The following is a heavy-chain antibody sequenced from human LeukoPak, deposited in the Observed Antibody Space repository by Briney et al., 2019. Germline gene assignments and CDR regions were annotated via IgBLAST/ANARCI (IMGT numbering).Heavy chain of an antibody. CDR2: ISYDGSNT. V-gene: IGHV3-30-3*01. J-gene: IGHJ4*02. CDR1: GFTFSPYT. Sequence: GGSLRLSCAASGFTFSPYTMHWVRQAPGKGLEWVAVISYDGSNTYYADSVKGRFTMSRDNSWNTLYLQMHNVRVEDTAVYYCTRGFDGRTSSPDYWGQGTLVTVSS. D-gene: IGHD2-2*01. CDR3: TRGFDGRTSSPDY.